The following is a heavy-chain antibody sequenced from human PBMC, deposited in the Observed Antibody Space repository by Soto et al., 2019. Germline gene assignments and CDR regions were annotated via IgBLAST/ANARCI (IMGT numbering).Heavy chain of an antibody. J-gene: IGHJ6*02. V-gene: IGHV1-69*01. CDR2: IMRTVDSA. D-gene: IGHD3-10*01. CDR1: GGTLSDYA. Sequence: QVQLVQSGAEVKTPGSSVKVSCKASGGTLSDYAISWVRQAPGQGLEWMGGIMRTVDSANYAQNFQGRLTISADESTRTANLEVSSLRSDDTAVYYCAVAAVREIMAQESSGMAAWGQGTTVIVSS. CDR3: AVAAVREIMAQESSGMAA.